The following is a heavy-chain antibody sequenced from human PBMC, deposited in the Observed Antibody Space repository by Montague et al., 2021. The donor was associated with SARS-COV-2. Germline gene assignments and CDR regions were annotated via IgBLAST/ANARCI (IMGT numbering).Heavy chain of an antibody. CDR3: ARWGGTHYYDSSGYYYDYYYYGMDV. CDR2: IKQDGSEK. Sequence: SLRLSCAASGFTFSSYWMSWVRQAPGKGLEWVANIKQDGSEKNYVDSVKGRFTSSRDNAKKSLYLQMNSLRAEDTAVYYCARWGGTHYYDSSGYYYDYYYYGMDVRGQGTTVTVSS. D-gene: IGHD3-22*01. J-gene: IGHJ6*02. V-gene: IGHV3-7*01. CDR1: GFTFSSYW.